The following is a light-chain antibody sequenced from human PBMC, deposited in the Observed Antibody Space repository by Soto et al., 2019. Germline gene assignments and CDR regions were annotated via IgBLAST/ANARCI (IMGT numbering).Light chain of an antibody. Sequence: DIQMTKSPSSLSASVGEKATITCLASQSISGYLNWYQQIPGKAPKLLIYAASSLQSGVPSRFSGSGCGTDYSLIISSLQPEDVAAYYCQQSYTPAWTFGQGTKVDIK. CDR1: QSISGY. V-gene: IGKV1-39*01. J-gene: IGKJ1*01. CDR2: AAS. CDR3: QQSYTPAWT.